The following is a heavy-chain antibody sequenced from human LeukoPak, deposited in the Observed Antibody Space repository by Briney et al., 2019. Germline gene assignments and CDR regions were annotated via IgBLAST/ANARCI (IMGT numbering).Heavy chain of an antibody. Sequence: GGSLRLSCAASGFTFSSYSMNWVRQAPGKGLEWVSSISSSSSYIYYADSVKGRFTISRDNAKNSLYLQMNSLRAEDTAVYYCARGSSSSQDFDYWGQGTLVTVSS. CDR2: ISSSSSYI. CDR3: ARGSSSSQDFDY. D-gene: IGHD6-6*01. CDR1: GFTFSSYS. J-gene: IGHJ4*02. V-gene: IGHV3-21*01.